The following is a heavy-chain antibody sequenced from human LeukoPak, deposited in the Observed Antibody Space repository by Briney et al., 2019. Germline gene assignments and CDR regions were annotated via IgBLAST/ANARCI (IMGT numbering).Heavy chain of an antibody. CDR2: INDSGGST. Sequence: GGSLRLSCAASGFTFSNYAMSWVRQAPGKGLEWVSAINDSGGSTYYADSVKGRFTISRDNSKNTLYLQMNSLRAEDTAVYYCAKGNGGNVRGVDYWGQGTLVTVSS. V-gene: IGHV3-23*01. J-gene: IGHJ4*02. CDR1: GFTFSNYA. CDR3: AKGNGGNVRGVDY. D-gene: IGHD4-23*01.